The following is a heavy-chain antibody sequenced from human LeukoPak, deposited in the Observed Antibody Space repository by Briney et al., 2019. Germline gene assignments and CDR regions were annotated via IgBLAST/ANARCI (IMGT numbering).Heavy chain of an antibody. CDR1: GFTFSSYA. D-gene: IGHD2-2*02. V-gene: IGHV3-23*01. CDR2: ISGSGGST. CDR3: AKDMLGYCSSTSCYKTDY. J-gene: IGHJ4*02. Sequence: PGGSLRLSCAASGFTFSSYAMSWVRQAPGKGLEWVSAISGSGGSTYYADSVKGRFTISRDNSKNTLYLQMNSLRAEDTAVCYCAKDMLGYCSSTSCYKTDYWGQGTLVTVSS.